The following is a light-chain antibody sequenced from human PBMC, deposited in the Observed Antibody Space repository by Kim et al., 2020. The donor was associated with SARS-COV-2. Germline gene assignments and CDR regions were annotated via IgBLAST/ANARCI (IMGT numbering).Light chain of an antibody. J-gene: IGKJ2*03. CDR1: QSVSSSY. CDR2: GAS. V-gene: IGKV3-20*01. Sequence: IVLTQSPGTLSLSPGERATLSCRASQSVSSSYLAWYQQKPGQAPRLLIYGASSRATGIPDRFSGSGSGTDFTLTITRLEPEDFAVYYCQQYGSSPPGFGQGTKLEI. CDR3: QQYGSSPPG.